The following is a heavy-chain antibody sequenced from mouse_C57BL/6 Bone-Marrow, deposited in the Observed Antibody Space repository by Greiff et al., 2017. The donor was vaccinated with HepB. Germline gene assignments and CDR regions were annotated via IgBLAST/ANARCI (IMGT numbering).Heavy chain of an antibody. CDR2: IYPRSGNT. CDR1: GYTFTSYG. CDR3: ARDGSSYAWFAY. J-gene: IGHJ3*01. Sequence: QVQLKQSGAELARPGASVKLSCKASGYTFTSYGISWVKQRTGQGLEWIGEIYPRSGNTYYNEKFKGKATLTADKSSSTAYMELRSLTSEDSAVYFCARDGSSYAWFAYWGQGTLVTVSA. V-gene: IGHV1-81*01. D-gene: IGHD1-1*01.